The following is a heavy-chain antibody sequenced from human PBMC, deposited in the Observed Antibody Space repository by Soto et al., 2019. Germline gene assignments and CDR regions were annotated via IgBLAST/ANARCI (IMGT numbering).Heavy chain of an antibody. CDR2: INPNGGST. CDR3: ARSLLEGDF. CDR1: GYIFIHYY. Sequence: QVQLVQSGAEVKKPGASVKVSCKASGYIFIHYYIHWVRQAPGQGLEWMAIINPNGGSTNYAQKLQCRVTVTSYTSTSTVSRELNSLGSDDTAVYFCARSLLEGDFWGQGTLVTVSS. V-gene: IGHV1-46*04. D-gene: IGHD2-21*01. J-gene: IGHJ4*02.